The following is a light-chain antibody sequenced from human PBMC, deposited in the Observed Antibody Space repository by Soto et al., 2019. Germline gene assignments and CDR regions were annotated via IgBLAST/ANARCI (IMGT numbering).Light chain of an antibody. CDR3: QQYKNWLALT. J-gene: IGKJ4*01. CDR1: QSVSSN. Sequence: EIVMTQSPTILSVSPGERATLSCRASQSVSSNLAWYQQKPGQAPRLLIYGVYTRAPGIPARFSGSGSGTEFTLTISSLQSEDFAVYYCQQYKNWLALTFGGGTKVEIK. CDR2: GVY. V-gene: IGKV3D-15*01.